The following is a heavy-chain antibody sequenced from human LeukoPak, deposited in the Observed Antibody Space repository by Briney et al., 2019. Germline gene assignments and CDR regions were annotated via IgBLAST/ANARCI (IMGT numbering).Heavy chain of an antibody. D-gene: IGHD6-13*01. Sequence: ASVKVSCKASGYTFTGYYMHWVRQAPGQGLEWMGWINPNSGGTNYAQKFQGRVTMTRDTSISTAYMELSRLRSDDTAVYYCARDRGSYSSSWPNWFDPWGQGTLVTVSP. CDR1: GYTFTGYY. V-gene: IGHV1-2*02. CDR3: ARDRGSYSSSWPNWFDP. J-gene: IGHJ5*02. CDR2: INPNSGGT.